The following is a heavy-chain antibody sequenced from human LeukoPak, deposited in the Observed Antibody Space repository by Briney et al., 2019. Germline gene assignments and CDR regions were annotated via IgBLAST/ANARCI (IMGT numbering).Heavy chain of an antibody. V-gene: IGHV3-30*02. CDR2: IRYDGSNK. CDR1: GFTFSSYA. CDR3: AKEVGLYCTNGVCQDYFDY. Sequence: GGSLRLSCAASGFTFSSYAMHWVRQAPGKGLEWVAFIRYDGSNKYYADSVKGRFTISRDNSKNTLYLQMNSLRAEDTAVYYCAKEVGLYCTNGVCQDYFDYWGQGTLVTVSS. D-gene: IGHD2-8*01. J-gene: IGHJ4*02.